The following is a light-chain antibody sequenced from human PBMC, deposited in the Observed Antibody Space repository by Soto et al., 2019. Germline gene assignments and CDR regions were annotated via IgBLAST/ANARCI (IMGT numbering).Light chain of an antibody. V-gene: IGKV1-9*01. CDR2: AAS. CDR3: QHLNGYPRT. J-gene: IGKJ1*01. CDR1: RAISTN. Sequence: DIQLTQSPSFLSASIGDRVTITCRASRAISTNLAWYQQEPGKAPKLVIYAASTLQSGVPSRFSGSGSGTEFTLTISCLQPEDFATYYCQHLNGYPRTFGQGTKVEIK.